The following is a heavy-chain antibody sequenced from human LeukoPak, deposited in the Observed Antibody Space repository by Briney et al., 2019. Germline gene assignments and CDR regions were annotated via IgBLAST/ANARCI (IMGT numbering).Heavy chain of an antibody. CDR3: ARGYYDFWSGYPWFDY. J-gene: IGHJ4*02. Sequence: PSETLSLTCAVYGGSFSGYYWSWIRQPPGKGLEWIGEINHSGSTNYNPSLKSRVTISVDTSRKQFSLSLTSVTAADTAVYYCARGYYDFWSGYPWFDYWGQGTLVTVSS. D-gene: IGHD3-3*01. CDR1: GGSFSGYY. CDR2: INHSGST. V-gene: IGHV4-34*01.